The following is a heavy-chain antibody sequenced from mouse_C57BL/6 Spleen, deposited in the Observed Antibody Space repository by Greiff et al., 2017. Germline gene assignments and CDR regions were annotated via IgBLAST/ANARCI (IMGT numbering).Heavy chain of an antibody. CDR2: IDPSDSYT. D-gene: IGHD1-1*01. CDR1: GYTFTSYW. Sequence: QVQLQQPGAELVMPGASVKLSCKASGYTFTSYWMHWVKQRPGQGLEWIGEIDPSDSYTNYNQKFKGKSTLTVDKSSSTAYMQLSSLTSEDSAVYYCARGEGITTVPYYFDYWGQGTTRTVSS. CDR3: ARGEGITTVPYYFDY. J-gene: IGHJ2*01. V-gene: IGHV1-69*01.